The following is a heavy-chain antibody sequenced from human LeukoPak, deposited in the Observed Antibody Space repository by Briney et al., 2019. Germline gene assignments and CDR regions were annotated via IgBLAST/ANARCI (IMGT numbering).Heavy chain of an antibody. Sequence: GESLKISCKGSGYSFTNYWISWVRQAPGQGLEWMGIINPSGGSTSYAQKFQGRVTMTRDTSTSTVYMELSSLRSEDTAVYYCARSSGSSSAALDYWGQGTLVT. CDR2: INPSGGST. CDR1: GYSFTNYW. J-gene: IGHJ4*02. D-gene: IGHD1-26*01. CDR3: ARSSGSSSAALDY. V-gene: IGHV1-46*01.